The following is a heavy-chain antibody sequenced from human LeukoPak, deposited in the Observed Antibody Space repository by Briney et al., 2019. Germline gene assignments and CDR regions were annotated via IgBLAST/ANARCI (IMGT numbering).Heavy chain of an antibody. CDR3: AKRLGGYGFDY. CDR2: ISGSGGNT. J-gene: IGHJ4*02. V-gene: IGHV3-23*01. CDR1: GFTFSSYA. Sequence: GGPLRLSCAASGFTFSSYAMSWVRQAPGKGLEWVSAISGSGGNTYYADSVKGRFTISRDNSKNTLYLQMNSLRAEDTAVYYCAKRLGGYGFDYWGQGTLVTVSS. D-gene: IGHD3-22*01.